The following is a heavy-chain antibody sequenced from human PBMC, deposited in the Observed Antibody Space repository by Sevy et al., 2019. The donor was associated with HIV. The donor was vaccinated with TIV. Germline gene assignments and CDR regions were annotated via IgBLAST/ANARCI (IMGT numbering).Heavy chain of an antibody. CDR3: WREHSGGSYYFDN. D-gene: IGHD3-22*01. Sequence: GGSLRLSCAASGFTFNTYTMNWVRQTPGKGLEWVSSITSSSGYIYYEDSVKGRLAISRDNGENSLYLQMDSLRVEDTGVYYCWREHSGGSYYFDNWGQGAQVTVSS. CDR1: GFTFNTYT. V-gene: IGHV3-21*01. CDR2: ITSSSGYI. J-gene: IGHJ5*02.